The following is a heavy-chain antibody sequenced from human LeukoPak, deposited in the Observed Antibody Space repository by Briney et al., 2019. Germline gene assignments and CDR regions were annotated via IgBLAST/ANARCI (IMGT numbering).Heavy chain of an antibody. D-gene: IGHD2-2*01. CDR2: IQSSGRT. Sequence: PSETLSLTCDVSGGSINDRDWWTWVRQPPGKGLEWLGEIQSSGRTNYNPSLKSRVTFSINKSQNQVFLNLGSVTAADTAVYYCARGSQYQLLSLWFGEKHFDYWGQGTLVTVSS. J-gene: IGHJ4*02. CDR1: GGSINDRDW. V-gene: IGHV4-4*02. CDR3: ARGSQYQLLSLWFGEKHFDY.